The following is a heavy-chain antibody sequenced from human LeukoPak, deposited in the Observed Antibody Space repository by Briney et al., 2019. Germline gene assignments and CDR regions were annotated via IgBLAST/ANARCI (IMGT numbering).Heavy chain of an antibody. D-gene: IGHD3-3*01. CDR3: ARVPGNKNYDFWRTYNWFDP. J-gene: IGHJ5*02. CDR1: GGSFSGYY. Sequence: PSETLSLTCAVYGGSFSGYYWSWIRQPPGKGLEWIGEINHGGSTNYNPSLKSRVTISVDTSKNQFSLKLSSVTAADTAVYYCARVPGNKNYDFWRTYNWFDPWGQGTLVTVSS. CDR2: INHGGST. V-gene: IGHV4-34*01.